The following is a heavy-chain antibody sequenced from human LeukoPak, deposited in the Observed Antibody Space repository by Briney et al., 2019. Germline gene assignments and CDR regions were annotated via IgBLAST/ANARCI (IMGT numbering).Heavy chain of an antibody. V-gene: IGHV1-46*01. CDR3: ARDLSGNHYGHFDY. D-gene: IGHD1-26*01. CDR2: INPGDGRT. CDR1: GYAFTSYY. Sequence: ASVEVSCKASGYAFTSYYIHWVRQAPGQGLEWMGIINPGDGRTTYPQKFQGRVTMTRDTSTSTVYMELSSLRSEDTAVYYCARDLSGNHYGHFDYWGQGTLVTVSS. J-gene: IGHJ4*02.